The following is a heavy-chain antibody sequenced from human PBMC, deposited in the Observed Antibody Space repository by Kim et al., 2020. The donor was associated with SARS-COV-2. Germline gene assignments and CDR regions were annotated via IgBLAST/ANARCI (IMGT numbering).Heavy chain of an antibody. V-gene: IGHV4-34*01. CDR3: ARTLGSIAARPLDY. D-gene: IGHD6-6*01. J-gene: IGHJ4*02. Sequence: NPSLRSRVTISVDTSKNQFSLKLSSVTAADTAVYYCARTLGSIAARPLDYWGQGTLVTVSS.